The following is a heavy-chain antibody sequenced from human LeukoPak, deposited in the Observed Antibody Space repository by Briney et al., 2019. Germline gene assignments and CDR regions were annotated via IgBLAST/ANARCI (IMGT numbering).Heavy chain of an antibody. CDR2: INSDGSST. CDR3: ARAESYGSGSYRGMDV. J-gene: IGHJ6*04. V-gene: IGHV3-74*01. D-gene: IGHD3-10*01. CDR1: GFTFSSYW. Sequence: GGSLRPSCAASGFTFSSYWMHWVRQAPGKGLVWVSRINSDGSSTSYADSVKGRFTISRDNAKNTPYLQMNSLRAEDTAVYYCARAESYGSGSYRGMDVWGKGTTVAVSS.